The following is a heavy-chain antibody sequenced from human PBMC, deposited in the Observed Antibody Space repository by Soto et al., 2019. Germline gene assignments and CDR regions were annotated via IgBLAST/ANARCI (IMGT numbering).Heavy chain of an antibody. J-gene: IGHJ1*01. V-gene: IGHV3-48*02. CDR2: ISADSGAI. CDR3: AREPSGGDDYGDPRES. D-gene: IGHD4-17*01. CDR1: GFTFSTYS. Sequence: EVQLVESGGGLVQPGGSLRLSCAASGFTFSTYSMTWVRQAPGKVLEWVSYISADSGAIYYADSVKGRFTISRDNAKNSLYLQMNSLREEDTALYYCAREPSGGDDYGDPRESWGQGTLVTVSS.